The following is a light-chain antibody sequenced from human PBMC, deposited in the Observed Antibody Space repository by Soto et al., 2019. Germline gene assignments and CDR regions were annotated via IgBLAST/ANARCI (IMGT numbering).Light chain of an antibody. J-gene: IGKJ4*01. V-gene: IGKV3-15*01. CDR2: DAS. CDR1: ESVSRN. CDR3: QEGTYWPA. Sequence: EVVMTHSPATLSVSPWERATLSCRASESVSRNLAWYQQKPGQAPRLLIYDASTRATGIPDRFSGGGSGTEFTLTISSLEPEDFAVYYCQEGTYWPAFGGGTKVDI.